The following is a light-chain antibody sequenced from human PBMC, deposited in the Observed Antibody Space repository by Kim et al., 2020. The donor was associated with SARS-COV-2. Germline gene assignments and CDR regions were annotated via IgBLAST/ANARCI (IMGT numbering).Light chain of an antibody. CDR1: KLEDKY. V-gene: IGLV3-1*01. Sequence: VSPGKTASITCSGDKLEDKYASWYQQKPGQSPVVVIFRDNRRPSGIPERFSGSNSGNTATLTISGTQAMDEADYYCQAWDSSIYVFGTGTKVTVL. CDR3: QAWDSSIYV. J-gene: IGLJ1*01. CDR2: RDN.